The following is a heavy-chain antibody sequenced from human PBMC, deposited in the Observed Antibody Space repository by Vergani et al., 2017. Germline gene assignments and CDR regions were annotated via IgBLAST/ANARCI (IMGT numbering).Heavy chain of an antibody. D-gene: IGHD6-19*01. J-gene: IGHJ3*01. Sequence: QVQLVQSGAEVKKPGASVKVSCKASGYTFTSYYMHWVRQAPGQGLEWMGIINPSGGSTSYAQKFQGRVTMTRDTSTSTVYMELSSLRSEETAVYYCARDTSGWSDPKQAFVFWGQGTMVTVSS. V-gene: IGHV1-46*03. CDR3: ARDTSGWSDPKQAFVF. CDR1: GYTFTSYY. CDR2: INPSGGST.